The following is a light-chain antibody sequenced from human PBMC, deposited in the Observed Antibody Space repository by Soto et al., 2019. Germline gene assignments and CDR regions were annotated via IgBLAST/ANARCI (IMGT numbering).Light chain of an antibody. V-gene: IGKV3-15*01. J-gene: IGKJ4*01. Sequence: EIVMTQSPATLSVSPGERATLSCRASQTVSNNNLAWYQQQPGQAPRLLIYSVSTRATGVPARFSGSGSGTEFTLSISSLKSEDFAVYFCQQYHKWPLTFGGGTKVEIK. CDR1: QTVSNN. CDR2: SVS. CDR3: QQYHKWPLT.